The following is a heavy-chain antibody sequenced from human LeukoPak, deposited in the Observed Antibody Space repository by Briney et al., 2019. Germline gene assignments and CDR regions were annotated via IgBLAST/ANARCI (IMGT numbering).Heavy chain of an antibody. J-gene: IGHJ5*01. V-gene: IGHV4-39*01. CDR2: IYYGQTI. CDR3: VRHDGRGGATMGAFDS. Sequence: SETLSLTCTASGGSISSSSYYWGWIRQSPGKGLEWIGSIYYGQTIYYNPSLNSRVTISVVTSKDQFTLQLNSVTAADTAVYYCVRHDGRGGATMGAFDSWGQGSLVTVSS. CDR1: GGSISSSSYY. D-gene: IGHD4/OR15-4a*01.